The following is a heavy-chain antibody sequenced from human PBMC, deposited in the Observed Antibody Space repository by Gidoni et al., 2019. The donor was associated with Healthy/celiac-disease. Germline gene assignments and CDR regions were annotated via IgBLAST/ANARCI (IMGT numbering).Heavy chain of an antibody. D-gene: IGHD3-22*01. CDR3: ARGSITMIVVDPSPHNWFDP. CDR2: IYYSGST. V-gene: IGHV4-39*07. J-gene: IGHJ5*02. Sequence: QLQLQESGPGLVKPSEPLSLTCTVSGGPLSSSSYYWGWIRQPPGKGLEWIGSIYYSGSTSYNPSLKSRVTISVDTSKNQFSLKLSSVTAADTAVYYCARGSITMIVVDPSPHNWFDPWGQGTLVTVSS. CDR1: GGPLSSSSYY.